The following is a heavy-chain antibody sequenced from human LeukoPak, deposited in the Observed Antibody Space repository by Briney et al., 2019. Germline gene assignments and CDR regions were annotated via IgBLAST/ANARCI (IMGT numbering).Heavy chain of an antibody. Sequence: SETLSPTCSVSGGSISGYYWSWIRQPPGKGLEYIGYIYYSGSTSYNPSLKSRVTISVDTSKNQFSLKLSSVTAADTAVYYCARPGIAAAGPQGYGMDVWGQGTTVTVSS. CDR1: GGSISGYY. J-gene: IGHJ6*02. D-gene: IGHD6-13*01. V-gene: IGHV4-59*08. CDR3: ARPGIAAAGPQGYGMDV. CDR2: IYYSGST.